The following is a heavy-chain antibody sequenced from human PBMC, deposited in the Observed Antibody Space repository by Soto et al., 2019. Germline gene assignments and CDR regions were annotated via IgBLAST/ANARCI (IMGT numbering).Heavy chain of an antibody. CDR3: ARERHLNSPSDAVDL. Sequence: QVHLVQSGAEVKKPGASVKVSCMASGYNVIAQNIHWVRQAPGLGLEWMGKMNPNSGGSDYAQEFQGRVTVTRATSLSTVYMELTSLTSDDTAVYYCARERHLNSPSDAVDLWGQGTMVIVSS. V-gene: IGHV1-2*02. D-gene: IGHD1-7*01. CDR2: MNPNSGGS. CDR1: GYNVIAQN. J-gene: IGHJ3*01.